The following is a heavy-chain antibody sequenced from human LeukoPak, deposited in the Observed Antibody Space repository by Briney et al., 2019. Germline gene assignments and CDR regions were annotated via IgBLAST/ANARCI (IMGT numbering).Heavy chain of an antibody. CDR2: IYYSGST. D-gene: IGHD5-12*01. CDR3: ARDGGGYAGFDY. Sequence: SETLSLTCTVSGGSISSYYWSWIRQPPGKGLEWLGYIYYSGSTNYNPSLKSRVTISVDTSKNQFSLKLNSVTAADTAVYFCARDGGGYAGFDYWGQGTLVTVSS. CDR1: GGSISSYY. J-gene: IGHJ4*02. V-gene: IGHV4-59*01.